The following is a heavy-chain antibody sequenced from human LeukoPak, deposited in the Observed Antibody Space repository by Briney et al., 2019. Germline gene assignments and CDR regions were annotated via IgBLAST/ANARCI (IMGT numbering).Heavy chain of an antibody. CDR1: GFTFSSYG. V-gene: IGHV3-30*18. D-gene: IGHD2-2*01. CDR3: AKAQVGYQLLSHMDV. J-gene: IGHJ6*03. Sequence: GGSLRLSCAASGFTFSSYGMHWVRQAPGKGLEWVAVISYDGSNKYYADSVKGRFTISRDNSKNTLYLQMNSLRAEDTAVYYCAKAQVGYQLLSHMDVWGKGTTVTVSS. CDR2: ISYDGSNK.